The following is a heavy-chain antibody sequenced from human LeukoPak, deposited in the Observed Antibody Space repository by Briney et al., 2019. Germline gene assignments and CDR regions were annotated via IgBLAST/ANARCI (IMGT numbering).Heavy chain of an antibody. D-gene: IGHD2-2*01. Sequence: SETLSLTCTVSGGSISSSSYYWGWIRQPPGKGLEWIGSIYYSGSTYYNPSLKSRVTISVDTSKNQFSLKLSSVTAADTAVYYCARRDRDIVVVPADIQFDHWGQGTLVTVSS. CDR1: GGSISSSSYY. CDR3: ARRDRDIVVVPADIQFDH. CDR2: IYYSGST. V-gene: IGHV4-39*01. J-gene: IGHJ4*02.